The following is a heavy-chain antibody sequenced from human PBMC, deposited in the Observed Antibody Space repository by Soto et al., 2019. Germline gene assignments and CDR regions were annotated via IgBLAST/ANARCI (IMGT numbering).Heavy chain of an antibody. CDR3: ARGRQYYGSGSYRFFDY. J-gene: IGHJ4*02. Sequence: SETLSLTCTVSGGSISSYYWSWIRQPPGKGLEWIGYIYYSGSTNYNPSLKSRVTISVDTSKNQFSLKLSSVTAADTAVYYCARGRQYYGSGSYRFFDYWGQGTLVTVSS. CDR1: GGSISSYY. V-gene: IGHV4-59*12. D-gene: IGHD3-10*01. CDR2: IYYSGST.